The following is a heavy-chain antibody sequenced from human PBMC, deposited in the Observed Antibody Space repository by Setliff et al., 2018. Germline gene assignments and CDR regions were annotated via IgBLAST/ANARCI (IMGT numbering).Heavy chain of an antibody. D-gene: IGHD6-19*01. V-gene: IGHV4-31*03. CDR2: IYYSGGTS. CDR3: ARGRAGHSGH. J-gene: IGHJ4*02. CDR1: GGSISSGGYY. Sequence: PSETLSLTCTVSGGSISSGGYYWSWIRQHPGKGLEWIGYIYYSGGTSYYNPSLKSRVTISVDTSKNQFPLKLSSVTAADTAVYYCARGRAGHSGHWGQGTLVTVSS.